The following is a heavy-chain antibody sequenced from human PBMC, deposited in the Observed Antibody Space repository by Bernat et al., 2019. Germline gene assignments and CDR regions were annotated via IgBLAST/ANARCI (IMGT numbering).Heavy chain of an antibody. CDR1: GYTFTSYG. Sequence: QVQLVQSGAEVKKPGASGKVSCKATGYTFTSYGISWVRQAPGQGLEWMGWISAYNGNTNYAQKLQGRVTMTTDTSTSTAYMELRSLRSDDTAVYYCARAPRKGTPKPYNWFAPWGQGTLVTVSS. J-gene: IGHJ5*02. CDR2: ISAYNGNT. V-gene: IGHV1-18*01. CDR3: ARAPRKGTPKPYNWFAP. D-gene: IGHD1-7*01.